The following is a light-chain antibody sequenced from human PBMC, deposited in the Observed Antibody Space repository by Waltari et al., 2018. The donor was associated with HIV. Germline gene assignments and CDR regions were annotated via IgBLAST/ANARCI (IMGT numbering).Light chain of an antibody. Sequence: QSVVTQPPSASGAPGQRVTISCSGGSSNIGRNFVYWYQQFPGKAPQLLIYRDNQRPSGVPDRFSGSKSGTSASLAISGLQSDDEASYHCATWEDSLGGYVVFGGGTKLTVL. CDR3: ATWEDSLGGYVV. V-gene: IGLV1-47*01. CDR1: SSNIGRNF. J-gene: IGLJ2*01. CDR2: RDN.